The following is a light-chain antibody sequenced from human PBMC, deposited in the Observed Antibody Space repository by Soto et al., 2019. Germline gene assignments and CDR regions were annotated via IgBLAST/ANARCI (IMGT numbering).Light chain of an antibody. V-gene: IGKV1-9*01. J-gene: IGKJ4*01. CDR2: GAS. Sequence: DLPLTQSPSFLSASVGDRVPITCRASQGIGSYLGWYQQAPGKAPKLLIYGASTLQSGVPSRFSGSGSGTEFTRTIGSLQPEGVATYFCQQLNTYPAFGGGTKVE. CDR1: QGIGSY. CDR3: QQLNTYPA.